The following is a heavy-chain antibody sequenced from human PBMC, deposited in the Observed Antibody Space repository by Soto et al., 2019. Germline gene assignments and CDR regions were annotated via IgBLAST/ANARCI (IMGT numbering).Heavy chain of an antibody. CDR1: GGSIRHSNW. D-gene: IGHD3-3*02. CDR2: IYHGGST. J-gene: IGHJ6*02. CDR3: AIIREYGMDV. V-gene: IGHV4-4*02. Sequence: QVQLQESGPGLVKPSWTLSLTCDVSGGSIRHSNWWTWVRQPPGKGLEWIGEIYHGGSTNYNPSLKSRVTLSVDRSKNQFSLKLGAVTAADTAVDYCAIIREYGMDVWGQGTTVTVSS.